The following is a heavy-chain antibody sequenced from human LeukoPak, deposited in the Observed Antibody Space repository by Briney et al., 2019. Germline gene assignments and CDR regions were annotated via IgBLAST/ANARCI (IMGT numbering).Heavy chain of an antibody. D-gene: IGHD6-13*01. CDR1: GFTFSSYE. J-gene: IGHJ4*02. Sequence: GGSLRLSCAASGFTFSSYEMNWVRQAPGKGLEWVSYISSSGSTMYYADSVKGRFTISRDNAKNSLYLQMNSLRAEDTAVYYCARGIAAAGDYWGQGTLVTVSS. V-gene: IGHV3-48*03. CDR3: ARGIAAAGDY. CDR2: ISSSGSTM.